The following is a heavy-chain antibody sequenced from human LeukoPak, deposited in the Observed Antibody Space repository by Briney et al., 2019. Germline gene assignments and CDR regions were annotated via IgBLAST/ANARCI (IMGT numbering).Heavy chain of an antibody. CDR1: GFTSVATT. D-gene: IGHD6-19*01. V-gene: IGHV3-13*01. Sequence: GGSLRLSCAASGFTSVATTMNGSAKLKEKVWSWSSGIGTAGDTYYPGSVKGRFTISRENAKNSLYLQMNSLRAGDTAVYYCAREALAVAGTDDGFDIWGQGTMVTVSS. CDR3: AREALAVAGTDDGFDI. CDR2: IGTAGDT. J-gene: IGHJ3*02.